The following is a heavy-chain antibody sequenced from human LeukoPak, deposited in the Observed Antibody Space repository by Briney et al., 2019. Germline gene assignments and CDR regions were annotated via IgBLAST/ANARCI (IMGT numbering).Heavy chain of an antibody. Sequence: SVKVSCKASGGTFSSYAISWVRQAPGQGLEWMGRIIPIFGTANYAQKFQGRVTITTDESTSTAYMELSSLRTEDTAVYYCARDRGERGSSWSLPAHGFDIWGQGTMVTVSS. CDR1: GGTFSSYA. V-gene: IGHV1-69*05. CDR3: ARDRGERGSSWSLPAHGFDI. D-gene: IGHD6-13*01. CDR2: IIPIFGTA. J-gene: IGHJ3*02.